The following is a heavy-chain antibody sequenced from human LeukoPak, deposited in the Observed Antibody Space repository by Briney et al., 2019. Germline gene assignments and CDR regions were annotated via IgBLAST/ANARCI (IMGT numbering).Heavy chain of an antibody. CDR1: GFTFSSYS. Sequence: GGSLRLSCAASGFTFSSYSMNWVRQAPGKGLEWVSSISSSSYIYYADSVKGRFTISRDNAKNSLYLQMNSLRAEDTAVYYCARDAYYCDSSGYKPVDYWGQGTLVTVSS. V-gene: IGHV3-21*01. J-gene: IGHJ4*02. D-gene: IGHD3-22*01. CDR2: ISSSSYI. CDR3: ARDAYYCDSSGYKPVDY.